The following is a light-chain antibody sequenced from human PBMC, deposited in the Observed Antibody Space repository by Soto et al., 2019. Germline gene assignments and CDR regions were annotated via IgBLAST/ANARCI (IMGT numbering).Light chain of an antibody. CDR2: EGS. CDR3: CSYAGPRTYV. V-gene: IGLV2-23*01. CDR1: SSDVGSYNL. Sequence: QSALTQPASVSGSPGQSITISCTGTSSDVGSYNLVSWYQHHPGKAPKLMIYEGSNRPSGVSNRFSASKSGNTASLTISGLQAEDEADYYCCSYAGPRTYVFGTGTKVTVL. J-gene: IGLJ1*01.